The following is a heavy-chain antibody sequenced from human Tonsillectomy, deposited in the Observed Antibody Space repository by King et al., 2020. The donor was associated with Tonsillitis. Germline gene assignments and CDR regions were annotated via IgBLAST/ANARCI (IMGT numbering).Heavy chain of an antibody. CDR3: ARMVGEMATMYYDY. D-gene: IGHD5-24*01. V-gene: IGHV2-70*11. CDR2: IDWDDDK. CDR1: GFSLSTSGMC. Sequence: TLKESGPALVKPTQTLTLTCTFSGFSLSTSGMCMNWIRQPPGKALEWLARIDWDDDKHYSTSLKTRLTISKDTSKNQVVLTLTNMDPVDTATYYCARMVGEMATMYYDYWGQGTLVTVSS. J-gene: IGHJ4*02.